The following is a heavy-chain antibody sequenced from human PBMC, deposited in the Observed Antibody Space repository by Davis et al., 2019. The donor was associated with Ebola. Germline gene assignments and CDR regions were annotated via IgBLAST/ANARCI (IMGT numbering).Heavy chain of an antibody. CDR1: GFTFSSYA. V-gene: IGHV3-30*04. J-gene: IGHJ6*02. Sequence: GESLKISCAASGFTFSSYAMHWVRQAPGKGLEWVAVISYDGSNKYYADSVKGRFTISRDNSKNTLYLQMNSLGAEDTAVYYCARDQDGSGSYSYYGRDVWGQGTTVTVSS. CDR3: ARDQDGSGSYSYYGRDV. CDR2: ISYDGSNK. D-gene: IGHD3-10*01.